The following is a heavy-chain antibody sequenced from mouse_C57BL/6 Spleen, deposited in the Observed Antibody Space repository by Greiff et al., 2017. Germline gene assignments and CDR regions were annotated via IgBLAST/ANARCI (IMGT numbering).Heavy chain of an antibody. CDR2: INPYNGGT. Sequence: VQLKESGPVLVKPGASVKMSCKASGYTFTDYYMNWVKQSHGKSLEWIGVINPYNGGTSYNQKFKGKATLTVDKSSSTAYMELNSLTSEDSAVYYCARSGGDYWGQGTTLTVSS. CDR1: GYTFTDYY. J-gene: IGHJ2*01. CDR3: ARSGGDY. V-gene: IGHV1-19*01. D-gene: IGHD4-1*01.